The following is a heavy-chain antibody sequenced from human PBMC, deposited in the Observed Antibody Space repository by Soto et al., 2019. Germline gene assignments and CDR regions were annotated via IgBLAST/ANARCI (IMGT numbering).Heavy chain of an antibody. D-gene: IGHD6-19*01. J-gene: IGHJ6*02. CDR3: AFRAVAGHYYYYGMDV. Sequence: ASVKVSCKASGYTFTSYGISWVRQAPGQGLEWMGWISAYNGNTNYAQKLQGRVTMTTDTSTSTAYMELRSLRSDDTAVYYCAFRAVAGHYYYYGMDVWGQGTTVTVSS. CDR2: ISAYNGNT. CDR1: GYTFTSYG. V-gene: IGHV1-18*01.